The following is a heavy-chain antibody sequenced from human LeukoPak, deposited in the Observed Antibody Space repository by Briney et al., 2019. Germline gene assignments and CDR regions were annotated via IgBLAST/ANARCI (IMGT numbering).Heavy chain of an antibody. CDR1: GFIFSSHG. D-gene: IGHD5-24*01. V-gene: IGHV3-33*01. CDR3: ARDPVRDGYPYSFDY. Sequence: PGSSLRLSCAASGFIFSSHGMHWVRQAPGKGLEWVAVIWYDGSNKYYADSVKGRFTISRDNSKNTLYLQMDSLGGEDTAVYYCARDPVRDGYPYSFDYWGQGTLVTVSS. J-gene: IGHJ4*02. CDR2: IWYDGSNK.